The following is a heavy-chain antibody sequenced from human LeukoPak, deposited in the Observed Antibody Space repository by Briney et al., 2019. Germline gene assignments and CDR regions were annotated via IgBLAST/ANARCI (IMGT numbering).Heavy chain of an antibody. CDR1: GYTFTSYG. Sequence: GASVTVSCKASGYTFTSYGISWVRQAPGQGLEWMGWISAYNGNTNYAQKLQGRVTMTTDTSTSTAYMELRSLRSDDTAVYYCARGGGVGIAAAGTKKNYYGMDVWGQGTTVTVSS. V-gene: IGHV1-18*01. D-gene: IGHD6-13*01. J-gene: IGHJ6*02. CDR2: ISAYNGNT. CDR3: ARGGGVGIAAAGTKKNYYGMDV.